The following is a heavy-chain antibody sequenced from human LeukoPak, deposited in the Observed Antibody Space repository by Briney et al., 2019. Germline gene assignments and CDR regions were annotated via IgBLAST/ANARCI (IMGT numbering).Heavy chain of an antibody. V-gene: IGHV4-31*03. Sequence: SETLSLTCTVSGGSISSGGYYWSWIRQHPGKGLEWIGYIYYSGSTYYNPSLKSRVTISVDTSKNQFSLKLSSVTAADTAVYYCARVEHYSFDYWGQGTLVTVSS. J-gene: IGHJ4*02. CDR3: ARVEHYSFDY. D-gene: IGHD2-15*01. CDR1: GGSISSGGYY. CDR2: IYYSGST.